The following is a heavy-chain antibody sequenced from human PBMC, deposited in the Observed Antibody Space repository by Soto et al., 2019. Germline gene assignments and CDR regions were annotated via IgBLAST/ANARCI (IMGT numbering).Heavy chain of an antibody. Sequence: SVKVSVKASGGTVSSYPISWVRQAPGQGLEWMGGIIPIFGTANYAQKFQGRVTITAXXXXXXAXMXLXXXXSEETAVYYCARAAEPYQVYSGSESLAYWGRG. CDR2: IIPIFGTA. V-gene: IGHV1-69*13. J-gene: IGHJ4*02. CDR3: ARAAEPYQVYSGSESLAY. CDR1: GGTVSSYP. D-gene: IGHD5-12*01.